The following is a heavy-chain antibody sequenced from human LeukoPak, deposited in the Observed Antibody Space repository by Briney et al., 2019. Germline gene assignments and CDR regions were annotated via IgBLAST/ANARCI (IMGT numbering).Heavy chain of an antibody. J-gene: IGHJ4*02. Sequence: ASVKVSCKASGYTFTSYDINWVRQATGQGLEWMGWMNPNSGNTGYAQKFQGRVTMTRNTSISTAYMELSSLRSDDTAMYYCARVDSGRYYGHDYWGQGTLVTVSS. D-gene: IGHD1-26*01. CDR3: ARVDSGRYYGHDY. CDR1: GYTFTSYD. CDR2: MNPNSGNT. V-gene: IGHV1-8*01.